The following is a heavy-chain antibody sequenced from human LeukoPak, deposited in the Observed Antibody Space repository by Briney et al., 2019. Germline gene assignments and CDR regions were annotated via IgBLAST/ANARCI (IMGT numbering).Heavy chain of an antibody. V-gene: IGHV3-30*04. Sequence: GGSLRLSCAASGFTFSSYAMHWVRQAPGKGLEWVAVISYDGSNKYYADSVKGRFTISRDNSKNTLYLQMNSLRAEDTAVYYCARESVGALYYWGRGTLVTVSS. CDR1: GFTFSSYA. D-gene: IGHD1-26*01. CDR2: ISYDGSNK. J-gene: IGHJ4*02. CDR3: ARESVGALYY.